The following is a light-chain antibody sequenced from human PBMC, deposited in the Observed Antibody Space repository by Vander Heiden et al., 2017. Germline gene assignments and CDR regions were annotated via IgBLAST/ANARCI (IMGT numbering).Light chain of an antibody. CDR1: ALPKQY. Sequence: SYDLTQPPSVSVSPGQTARITCSGDALPKQYAYCYQQKPGQAPVMVIYKDSERPSGIPARFSGSSSGTTVTLPISGVQAEDEADYYCQSADSSGTYVVFGGGTKLTVL. CDR3: QSADSSGTYVV. CDR2: KDS. V-gene: IGLV3-25*03. J-gene: IGLJ2*01.